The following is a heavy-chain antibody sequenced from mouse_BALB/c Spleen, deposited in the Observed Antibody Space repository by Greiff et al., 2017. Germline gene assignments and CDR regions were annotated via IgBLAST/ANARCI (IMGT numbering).Heavy chain of an antibody. J-gene: IGHJ4*01. CDR1: GFTFSSYA. CDR3: ARDGTPMDY. CDR2: ISSGGSYT. D-gene: IGHD4-1*01. V-gene: IGHV5-9-4*01. Sequence: EVQRVESGGGLVKPGGSLKLSCAASGFTFSSYAMSWVRQSPEKRLEWVAEISSGGSYTYYPDTVTGRFTISRDNAKNTLYLEMSSLRSEDTAMYYCARDGTPMDYWGQGTSVTVSS.